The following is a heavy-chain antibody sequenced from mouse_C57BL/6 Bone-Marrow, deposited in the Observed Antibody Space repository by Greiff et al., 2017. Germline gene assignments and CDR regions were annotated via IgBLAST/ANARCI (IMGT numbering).Heavy chain of an antibody. CDR1: GYTFTSYW. Sequence: VQLQQPGAELVRPGTSVKLSCKASGYTFTSYWMHWVKQRPGQGLEWIGVIDPSDSYTNYNQKFKGKATLTVDTSSSTAYMQLSSLTSEDSAVYYCARPPFMDYWGQGTSVTVSS. V-gene: IGHV1-59*01. J-gene: IGHJ4*01. CDR2: IDPSDSYT. CDR3: ARPPFMDY.